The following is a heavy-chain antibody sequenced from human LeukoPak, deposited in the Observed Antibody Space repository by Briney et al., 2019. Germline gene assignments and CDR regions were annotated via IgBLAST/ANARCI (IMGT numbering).Heavy chain of an antibody. V-gene: IGHV3-73*01. CDR2: IRSKANSYAT. D-gene: IGHD6-19*01. J-gene: IGHJ3*02. CDR1: GFTFSGSA. CDR3: AKDGSSGWYAFRSGDAFDI. Sequence: GGPLRLSCAASGFTFSGSAMHWVRQASGKGLEWVGRIRSKANSYATAYAASVKGRFTISRDNSKNTLYLQMNSLRAEDTAVYYCAKDGSSGWYAFRSGDAFDIWGQGTMVTVSS.